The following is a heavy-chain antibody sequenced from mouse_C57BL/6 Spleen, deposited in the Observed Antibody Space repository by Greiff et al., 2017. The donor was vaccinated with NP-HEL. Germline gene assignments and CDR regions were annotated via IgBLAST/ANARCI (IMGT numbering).Heavy chain of an antibody. CDR3: ARECSKAYYFDY. D-gene: IGHD1-1*01. V-gene: IGHV5-17*01. CDR2: ISSGSSTI. Sequence: EVKLMESGGGLVKPGGSLKLSCAASGFTFSDYGMHWVRQAPEKGLEWVAYISSGSSTIYYADTVKGRFTISRDNAKNTLFLQMTSLRSEDTAMYYCARECSKAYYFDYWGQGTTLTVSS. J-gene: IGHJ2*01. CDR1: GFTFSDYG.